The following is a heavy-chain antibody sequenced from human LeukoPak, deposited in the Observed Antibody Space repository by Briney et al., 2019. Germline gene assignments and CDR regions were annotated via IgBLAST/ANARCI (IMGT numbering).Heavy chain of an antibody. V-gene: IGHV4-59*01. J-gene: IGHJ4*02. CDR1: GGSISSYY. CDR3: ARWAVVTANYFDY. Sequence: SETLSLTCTVSGGSISSYYWSWIRQPPGKGLEWIGYIYYSGSTNYNPSLKSRVTISVDTSKNQFSLKLSSVTAADTAVYYCARWAVVTANYFDYWGQGTLVTVSS. D-gene: IGHD2-15*01. CDR2: IYYSGST.